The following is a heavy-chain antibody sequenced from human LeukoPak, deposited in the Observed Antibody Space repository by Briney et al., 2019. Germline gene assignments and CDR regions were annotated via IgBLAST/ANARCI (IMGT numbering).Heavy chain of an antibody. V-gene: IGHV2-5*01. CDR2: IYWNDDK. CDR3: AHHATLTPDAFDFDS. Sequence: SGPTLVNPPQPLTLTFTFSGFSLGTSGVGVGWIRQPPGKALEWLALIYWNDDKRYSPSLKSRVTITKDTSKNQVVLTMTNMDPVATATYYCAHHATLTPDAFDFDSWGQGTLVTVSS. D-gene: IGHD3-9*01. J-gene: IGHJ4*02. CDR1: GFSLGTSGVG.